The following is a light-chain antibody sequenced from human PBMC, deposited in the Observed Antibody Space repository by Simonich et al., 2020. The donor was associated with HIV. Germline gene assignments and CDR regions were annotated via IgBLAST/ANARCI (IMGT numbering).Light chain of an antibody. J-gene: IGKJ4*01. CDR1: QSILKRSNNKNY. CDR2: WAS. Sequence: DIVMTQSPDSLAVSLGERATINCKSSQSILKRSNNKNYLAWYQQKAGQPPKLLFDWASTRESGVPDRFSGSGSGTDFTLTISSLQAEDVAVYYCQQYYTTPLTFGGGTKVEIK. CDR3: QQYYTTPLT. V-gene: IGKV4-1*01.